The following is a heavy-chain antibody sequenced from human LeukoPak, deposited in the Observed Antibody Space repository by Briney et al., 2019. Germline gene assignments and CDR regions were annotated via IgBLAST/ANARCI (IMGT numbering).Heavy chain of an antibody. CDR1: GGSISSSSYY. V-gene: IGHV4-39*01. D-gene: IGHD1-1*01. CDR3: ARLDYNLSYFDY. J-gene: IGHJ4*02. Sequence: PSEALSLTCTVSGGSISSSSYYWGWVRQPPGKGLEWIGSIYYSGSTYYNPSLKSRVTVSGDTSKHQFSLKLSSATAADSAVYYCARLDYNLSYFDYWGQGTLVTVSS. CDR2: IYYSGST.